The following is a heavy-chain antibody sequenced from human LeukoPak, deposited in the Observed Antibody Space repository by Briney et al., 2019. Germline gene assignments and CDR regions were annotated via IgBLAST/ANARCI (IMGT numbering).Heavy chain of an antibody. CDR1: GGSISSSSYY. J-gene: IGHJ4*02. CDR3: ARHVIVGARGRFYFDL. Sequence: SETLSLTCTVSGGSISSSSYYWGWIRQPPGKGLEWIGNMYYSGYTYYSPSLKSRIAISVDTSKNQFSLKLSSVTAADTAVYYCARHVIVGARGRFYFDLWGQGTLLTVSS. D-gene: IGHD1-26*01. V-gene: IGHV4-39*01. CDR2: MYYSGYT.